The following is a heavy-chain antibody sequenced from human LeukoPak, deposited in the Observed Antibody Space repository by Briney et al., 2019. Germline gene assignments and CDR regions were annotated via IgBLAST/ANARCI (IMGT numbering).Heavy chain of an antibody. V-gene: IGHV5-51*01. Sequence: GESLQTPCKGSGYSFTRYWLGWAPQLPGKGLERFGIIYPAYSETRYTPSFQGQVTISADQAISSVYLQWSSLKGSGTAMYYCARLAAVVPAAIRGMDVWGQGTTVTVSS. CDR2: IYPAYSET. CDR1: GYSFTRYW. D-gene: IGHD2-2*01. CDR3: ARLAAVVPAAIRGMDV. J-gene: IGHJ6*02.